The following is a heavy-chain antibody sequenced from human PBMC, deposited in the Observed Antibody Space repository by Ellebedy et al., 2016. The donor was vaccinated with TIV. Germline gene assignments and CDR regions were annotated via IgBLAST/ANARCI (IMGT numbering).Heavy chain of an antibody. D-gene: IGHD3-10*01. Sequence: GESLKISXAASGFIFSDYSTNWVRQAPGKGLVWVSRINTDGSNINYADSVKGRFTISRDNAKNTLFLQMNSLRAEDTAVYYCAGDLVLGSGSNDYWGQGALVTVSS. V-gene: IGHV3-74*01. CDR1: GFIFSDYS. J-gene: IGHJ4*02. CDR2: INTDGSNI. CDR3: AGDLVLGSGSNDY.